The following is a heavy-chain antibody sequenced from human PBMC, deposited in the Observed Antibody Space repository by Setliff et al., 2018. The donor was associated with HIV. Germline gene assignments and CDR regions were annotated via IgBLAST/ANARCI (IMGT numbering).Heavy chain of an antibody. V-gene: IGHV1-2*02. D-gene: IGHD3-10*02. CDR3: ARDMFEIWERSLAKGDEFDP. CDR1: GYTFIGHY. Sequence: GASVKVSCKASGYTFIGHYIHWVRQAPGQGLEWMRWINPNSGDTKYAQKFQDRVSLTRDTSLSTAYMELSSLTSDDTAIYYCARDMFEIWERSLAKGDEFDPWGQGSLVTVSS. J-gene: IGHJ5*02. CDR2: INPNSGDT.